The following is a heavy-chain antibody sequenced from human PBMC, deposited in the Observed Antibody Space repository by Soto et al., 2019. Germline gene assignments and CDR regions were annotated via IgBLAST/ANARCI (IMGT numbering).Heavy chain of an antibody. CDR3: ARAYCGGDCYEDYYGMDV. Sequence: ASVKVSCKASGYTFTSYGISWLRQAPGQGLEWMGWISAYNGNTNYAQKLQGRVTMTTDTSTSTAYMELRSLRSDDTAVYYCARAYCGGDCYEDYYGMDVWGQGTTVTV. D-gene: IGHD2-21*02. CDR2: ISAYNGNT. J-gene: IGHJ6*02. V-gene: IGHV1-18*04. CDR1: GYTFTSYG.